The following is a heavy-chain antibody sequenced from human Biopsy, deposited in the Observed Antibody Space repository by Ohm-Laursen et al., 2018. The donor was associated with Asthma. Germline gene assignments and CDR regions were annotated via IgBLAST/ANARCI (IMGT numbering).Heavy chain of an antibody. J-gene: IGHJ4*02. D-gene: IGHD1-26*01. CDR1: GFAVSRDY. V-gene: IGHV3-23*01. Sequence: GSLRLSCTASGFAVSRDYMFWVRQAPGKGLEWVSSISSSGASTYYADSVKGRSTISRDNSKNTLYLQMSSLRADDTAVYYCAKGGTYTTDRYAYWGQGSLVTVSS. CDR2: ISSSGAST. CDR3: AKGGTYTTDRYAY.